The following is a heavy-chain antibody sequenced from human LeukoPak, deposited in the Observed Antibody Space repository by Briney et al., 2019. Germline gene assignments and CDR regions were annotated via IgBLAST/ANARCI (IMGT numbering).Heavy chain of an antibody. CDR1: GGSISSSSYY. Sequence: SETLSLTCTVSGGSISSSSYYWGWIRQPPGKGLEWIGSIYYSGSTYYNPSLKSRVTISVDTSKNQFSLKLSSVTAADTAVYYCARHQHAPFYGMDVWGQGTTVTVSS. CDR2: IYYSGST. D-gene: IGHD2-2*01. J-gene: IGHJ6*02. V-gene: IGHV4-39*01. CDR3: ARHQHAPFYGMDV.